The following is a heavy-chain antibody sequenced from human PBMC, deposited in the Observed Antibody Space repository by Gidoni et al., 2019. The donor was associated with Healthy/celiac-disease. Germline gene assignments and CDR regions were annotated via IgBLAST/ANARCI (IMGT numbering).Heavy chain of an antibody. V-gene: IGHV3-23*01. CDR3: AKSPLRAAAGLDAFDI. D-gene: IGHD6-13*01. J-gene: IGHJ3*02. Sequence: EVQLLESGGGLVQPGGSLRLSCAASGFTFGRFPMSWARQAPGKGLEWVSAISGSGGSTYYADSVKGRFTISRDNSKNTLYLQMNSLRAEDTAVYYCAKSPLRAAAGLDAFDIWGQGTMVTVSS. CDR1: GFTFGRFP. CDR2: ISGSGGST.